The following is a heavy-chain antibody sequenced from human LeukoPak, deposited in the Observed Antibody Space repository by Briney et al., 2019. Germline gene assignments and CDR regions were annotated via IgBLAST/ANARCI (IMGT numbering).Heavy chain of an antibody. D-gene: IGHD3-16*02. J-gene: IGHJ4*02. V-gene: IGHV1-69*05. CDR3: ARTTSLQRGGKWYFDY. Sequence: SVKVSCKASGGTFSSYAISWVRQAPGQGLEWMGGIIPIFGTANYAQKLQGRVTMTTDTSTSTAYMELRSLRSDDTAVYYCARTTSLQRGGKWYFDYWGQGTLVTVSS. CDR2: IIPIFGTA. CDR1: GGTFSSYA.